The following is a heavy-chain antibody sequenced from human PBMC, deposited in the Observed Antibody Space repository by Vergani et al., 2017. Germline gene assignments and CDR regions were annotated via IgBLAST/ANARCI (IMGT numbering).Heavy chain of an antibody. J-gene: IGHJ6*02. V-gene: IGHV4-34*01. CDR3: ATPRLRFSYYYYYGMDV. D-gene: IGHD5-12*01. CDR1: GGSFSGYY. Sequence: QVQLQQWGAGLLKPSETLSLTCAVYGGSFSGYYWSWIRQPPGKGLEWIGEINHSGSTNYNPSLKSRVTISVDTSKNQFSLKLSSVTAADTAVYYCATPRLRFSYYYYYGMDVWGQGTTVTVSS. CDR2: INHSGST.